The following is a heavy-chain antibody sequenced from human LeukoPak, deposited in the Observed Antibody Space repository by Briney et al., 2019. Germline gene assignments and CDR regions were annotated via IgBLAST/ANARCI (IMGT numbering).Heavy chain of an antibody. J-gene: IGHJ6*02. V-gene: IGHV3-23*01. CDR2: ISGSGTST. Sequence: PGGSQRLSCAASGLTFSTYAMSWVRQPPGKGLEWDSVISGSGTSTYYADSEKGRFTISRHNSKHTLYLQMNSLRADDTAVFYCARAAYCSSTSCYRSYGLDVWGQGTTVTVSS. CDR3: ARAAYCSSTSCYRSYGLDV. CDR1: GLTFSTYA. D-gene: IGHD2-2*01.